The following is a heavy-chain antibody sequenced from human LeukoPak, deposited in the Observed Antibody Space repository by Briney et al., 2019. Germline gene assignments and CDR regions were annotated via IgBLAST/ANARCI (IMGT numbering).Heavy chain of an antibody. CDR1: GYTFTGYY. D-gene: IGHD3-9*01. J-gene: IGHJ5*02. Sequence: ASVKVPCKASGYTFTGYYMHWVRQAPGQGLEWMGIINPSGGSTSYAQKFQGRVTMTRDTSTSTVYMELSSLRSEDTAVYYCARAVYDILTGYPGDWFDPWGQGTLVTVSS. CDR3: ARAVYDILTGYPGDWFDP. V-gene: IGHV1-46*01. CDR2: INPSGGST.